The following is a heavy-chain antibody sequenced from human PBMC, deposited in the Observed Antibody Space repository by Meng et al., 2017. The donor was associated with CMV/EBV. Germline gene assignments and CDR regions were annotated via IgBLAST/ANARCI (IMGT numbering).Heavy chain of an antibody. CDR1: GFTVSSNY. V-gene: IGHV3-49*04. D-gene: IGHD3-16*01. J-gene: IGHJ6*02. CDR3: TREPVWGSYYYYYYGMDV. Sequence: GGSLRLSCAASGFTVSSNYMSWVRQAPGKGLEWVGFIRSKAYGGTTEYAASVKGRFTISRDDSKSIAYLQMNSLKTEDTAVYYCTREPVWGSYYYYYYGMDVWGQGTTVTVSS. CDR2: IRSKAYGGTT.